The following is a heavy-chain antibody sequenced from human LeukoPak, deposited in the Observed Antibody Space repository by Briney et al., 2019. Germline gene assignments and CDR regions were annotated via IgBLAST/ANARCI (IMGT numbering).Heavy chain of an antibody. Sequence: SETLSLTCAVYGGSFSGYYWSWIRQPPGKGLEWIGEINHSGSTNYNPSLKSRVTISVDTSKNQFSLKLSSVTAADTAVYYCARGPIVVVVAATANWFDPGGQGTLVTVSS. CDR1: GGSFSGYY. D-gene: IGHD2-15*01. CDR3: ARGPIVVVVAATANWFDP. J-gene: IGHJ5*02. V-gene: IGHV4-34*01. CDR2: INHSGST.